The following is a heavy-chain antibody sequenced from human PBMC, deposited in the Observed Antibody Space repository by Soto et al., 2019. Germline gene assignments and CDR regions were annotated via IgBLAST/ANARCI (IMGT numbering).Heavy chain of an antibody. D-gene: IGHD5-18*01. CDR3: ARRIPGYYAFDV. CDR2: IKGDGGTT. J-gene: IGHJ3*01. CDR1: GFIFSNYW. Sequence: EVQLVESGGGLVQPGGSLRLSCVASGFIFSNYWMHWVRQAPGKGLVWVARIKGDGGTTNYADSVKGRFTISRDNAQNTLFLQIDSLTAEDTAVYSCARRIPGYYAFDVWGQGTMVTVSS. V-gene: IGHV3-74*01.